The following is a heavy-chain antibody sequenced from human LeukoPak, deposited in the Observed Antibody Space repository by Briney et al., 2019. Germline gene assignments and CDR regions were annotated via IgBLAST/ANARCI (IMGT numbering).Heavy chain of an antibody. J-gene: IGHJ3*02. CDR3: ARVVGATPPDAFDI. Sequence: PGGSLRLSCAASGLTFSSYSMNWVRQAPGKGLEWVSYISSSSSTIYYADSVKGRFTISRDNAKNSLYLQMNSLRAEDTALYHCARVVGATPPDAFDIWGQGTMVTVSS. CDR2: ISSSSSTI. CDR1: GLTFSSYS. V-gene: IGHV3-48*04. D-gene: IGHD1-26*01.